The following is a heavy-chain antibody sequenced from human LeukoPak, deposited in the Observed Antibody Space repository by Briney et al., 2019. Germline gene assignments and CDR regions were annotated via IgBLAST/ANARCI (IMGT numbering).Heavy chain of an antibody. CDR3: ARDLNWAFDY. Sequence: GGSLRLSCEASGFIFGDYTMNWVRQAPGTGLEWISFIGRGSISYADSVRGRFTISRDTAKNSLILQMNSLRVEDTAVYFCARDLNWAFDYWGQGALVIVSS. J-gene: IGHJ4*02. CDR1: GFIFGDYT. D-gene: IGHD7-27*01. CDR2: IGRGSI. V-gene: IGHV3-48*01.